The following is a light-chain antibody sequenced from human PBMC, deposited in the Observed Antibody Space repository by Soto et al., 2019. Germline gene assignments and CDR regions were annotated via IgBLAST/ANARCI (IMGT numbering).Light chain of an antibody. V-gene: IGKV3-11*01. CDR1: QSVSSY. J-gene: IGKJ2*01. CDR2: DAS. Sequence: EIVLTQSPATLSLSPGERATLSCRASQSVSSYLAWYQQKPGQAPRLLIYDASSRATGIPASFSGSGSGTDFTLTISSLEPEDFAVYYCQQRSNWPYTFGQGTKLEIK. CDR3: QQRSNWPYT.